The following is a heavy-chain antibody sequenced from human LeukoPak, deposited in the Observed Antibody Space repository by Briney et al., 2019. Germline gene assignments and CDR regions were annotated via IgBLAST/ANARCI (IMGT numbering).Heavy chain of an antibody. D-gene: IGHD2-15*01. CDR2: ISYDGSNK. Sequence: PGGSLRLSCAASGFTFSSYGMHWVRQAPGKGLEWVAVISYDGSNKYYADSVKGRFTISRDNSKNTLYLQMNSLRAEDTAVYYCAKIGYCSGGSCYLYYYYGMDVWGQGTTVTVSS. CDR3: AKIGYCSGGSCYLYYYYGMDV. J-gene: IGHJ6*02. V-gene: IGHV3-30*18. CDR1: GFTFSSYG.